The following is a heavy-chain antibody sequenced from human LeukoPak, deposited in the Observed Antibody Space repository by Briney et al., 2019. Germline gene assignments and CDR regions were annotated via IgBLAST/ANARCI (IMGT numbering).Heavy chain of an antibody. V-gene: IGHV4-34*01. D-gene: IGHD1-26*01. CDR2: INHSGST. CDR1: GGSFSGYY. J-gene: IGHJ4*02. Sequence: SETLSLTCAVYGGSFSGYYWSWIRQPPGKGLEWIGEINHSGSTNYNPSLKSRVTIPVDTSKNQFSLKLSSVTAADTAVYYCAINSNSGSYYGFDYWGQGTLVTVSS. CDR3: AINSNSGSYYGFDY.